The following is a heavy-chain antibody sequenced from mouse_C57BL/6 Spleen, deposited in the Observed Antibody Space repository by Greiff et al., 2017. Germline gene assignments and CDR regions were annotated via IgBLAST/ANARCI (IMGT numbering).Heavy chain of an antibody. CDR1: GFNIKDDY. CDR3: SMIHYYGNYYAMGY. J-gene: IGHJ4*01. CDR2: IDPENGDT. V-gene: IGHV14-4*01. Sequence: EVQVEESGAELVRPGASVKLSCTASGFNIKDDYMHWVKQRPEQGLEWIGWIDPENGDTEYASKFQGKATITADTSSNTAYLQLSSLTSEDTSVSYYSMIHYYGNYYAMGYWGQGTSVTVSS. D-gene: IGHD1-1*01.